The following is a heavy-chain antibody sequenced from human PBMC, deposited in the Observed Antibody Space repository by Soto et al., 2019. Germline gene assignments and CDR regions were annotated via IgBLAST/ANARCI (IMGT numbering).Heavy chain of an antibody. V-gene: IGHV3-11*06. Sequence: PGGSLRLSCAASGFTFSDYYMSWVRQAPGKGLDWVSSISSSSSYIYYADSVKGRFTISRDNAKNSLYLQMKSLRAEDTAVYYCARGEVDTAMGAYYYYGMDVWGQGTTVTVSS. J-gene: IGHJ6*02. D-gene: IGHD5-18*01. CDR2: ISSSSSYI. CDR1: GFTFSDYY. CDR3: ARGEVDTAMGAYYYYGMDV.